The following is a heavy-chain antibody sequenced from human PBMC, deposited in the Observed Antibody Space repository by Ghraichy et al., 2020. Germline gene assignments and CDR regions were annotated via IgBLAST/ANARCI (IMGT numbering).Heavy chain of an antibody. D-gene: IGHD2-2*02. Sequence: ASVKVSCKASGYTFTGYYLHWVRQAPGQGLEWMGRINPNSGDTDYAQRFQGRVTMTRDTSISTAFMELSSLRSDDTAVYHCAREQSQYLFSYYHMDVWGAGTTVTVSS. CDR2: INPNSGDT. V-gene: IGHV1-2*06. CDR1: GYTFTGYY. J-gene: IGHJ6*03. CDR3: AREQSQYLFSYYHMDV.